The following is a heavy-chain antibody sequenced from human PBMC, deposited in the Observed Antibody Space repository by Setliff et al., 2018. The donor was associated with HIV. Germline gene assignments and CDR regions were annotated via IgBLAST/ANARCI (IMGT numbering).Heavy chain of an antibody. V-gene: IGHV1-3*01. J-gene: IGHJ5*01. CDR3: ARTDYDSGKSVLDS. CDR1: GFTFGKSA. CDR2: INAANGHA. Sequence: GASVKVSCKASGFTFGKSAIHWVRQAPGQRLELMAWINAANGHAKYSQKFQGRVTITRDTSATIAYMELSSLTSEDTALYFCARTDYDSGKSVLDSWGQGTLVTVSS. D-gene: IGHD3-10*01.